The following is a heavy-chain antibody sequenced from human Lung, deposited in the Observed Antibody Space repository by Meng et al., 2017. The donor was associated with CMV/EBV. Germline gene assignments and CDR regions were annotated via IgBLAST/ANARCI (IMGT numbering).Heavy chain of an antibody. D-gene: IGHD1-26*01. CDR1: GFTFETYG. J-gene: IGHJ4*02. CDR3: AKEGKSVYSGSSYAS. CDR2: IRHDGSNK. Sequence: GESLKISCAASGFTFETYGMHWVRQAPGKRLEWVAFIRHDGSNKFYGDSVRGRFTISRNNSKNTLYLEMNSLRAEDAAVYYCAKEGKSVYSGSSYASWGQGTLVTVSS. V-gene: IGHV3-30*02.